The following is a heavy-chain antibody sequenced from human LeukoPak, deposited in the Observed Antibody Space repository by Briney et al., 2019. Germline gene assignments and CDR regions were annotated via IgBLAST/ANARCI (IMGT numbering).Heavy chain of an antibody. J-gene: IGHJ4*02. D-gene: IGHD2-15*01. CDR3: ARGAWATRLGS. V-gene: IGHV4-34*01. Sequence: PSETLSLTCAVYGESLNSYYWSRVRQPPGEGLEWIGEIYESGATEYNPSLKSRVTISMVPSKQQFSLGLSSVTAADTAVYYCARGAWATRLGSWGLGTPVIVSS. CDR2: IYESGAT. CDR1: GESLNSYY.